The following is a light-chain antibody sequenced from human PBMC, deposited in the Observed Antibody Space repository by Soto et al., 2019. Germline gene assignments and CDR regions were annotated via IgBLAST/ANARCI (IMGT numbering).Light chain of an antibody. CDR1: SSDVGGYNY. CDR2: DVS. V-gene: IGLV2-11*01. J-gene: IGLJ1*01. CDR3: CSYAGSYTLYV. Sequence: QSALTQPRSVSGSPGQSVTISCTGTSSDVGGYNYVSWYQQHPGKAPKLLIYDVSKTPSGVPDRFSGSKSGNTASLTISGLQAEDEADYYCCSYAGSYTLYVFGTGTKVTVL.